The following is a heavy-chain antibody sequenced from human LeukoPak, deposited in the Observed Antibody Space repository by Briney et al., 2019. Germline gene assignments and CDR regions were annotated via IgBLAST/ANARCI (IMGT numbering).Heavy chain of an antibody. CDR1: GYTFTSYD. D-gene: IGHD3-10*01. J-gene: IGHJ4*02. CDR2: MNPNSGNT. V-gene: IGHV1-8*01. Sequence: VASVKVSCKASGYTFTSYDINWVRQATGQGLEWMGWMNPNSGNTGYAQKFQGRVTMTRNTSISTAYMELSSLRSEDTAVYYCARGYGVRGVIIRPIGYWGQGTLVTVSS. CDR3: ARGYGVRGVIIRPIGY.